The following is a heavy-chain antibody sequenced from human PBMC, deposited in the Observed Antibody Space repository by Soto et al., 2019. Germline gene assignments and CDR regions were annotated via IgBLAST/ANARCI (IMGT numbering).Heavy chain of an antibody. J-gene: IGHJ3*02. Sequence: QVQLQESGPGLVKPSQTLSLTCTVSGGSISSGGYYWSWIRQHPGKGLEWIGYIYYSGSTYYNPSLKSRVTISVDTSKTQFSLKLSSVTAADTAVYYCARDEVGSSGYYHDAFDIWGQGTMVTVSS. CDR1: GGSISSGGYY. CDR2: IYYSGST. V-gene: IGHV4-31*03. CDR3: ARDEVGSSGYYHDAFDI. D-gene: IGHD3-22*01.